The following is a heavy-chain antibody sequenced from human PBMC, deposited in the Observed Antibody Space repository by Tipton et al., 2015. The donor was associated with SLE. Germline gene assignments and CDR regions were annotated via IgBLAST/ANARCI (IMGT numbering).Heavy chain of an antibody. D-gene: IGHD6-13*01. J-gene: IGHJ5*02. CDR2: INHSGST. V-gene: IGHV4-34*01. CDR1: GGSFSGYY. CDR3: AREITSAGTGWFDP. Sequence: TLSLTCAVYGGSFSGYYWSWIRQPPGKGLEWIGEINHSGSTNYNPSLKSRVTISVDTSKNQFSLKLTSVTAADTAVYYCAREITSAGTGWFDPWGQGTLVTVSS.